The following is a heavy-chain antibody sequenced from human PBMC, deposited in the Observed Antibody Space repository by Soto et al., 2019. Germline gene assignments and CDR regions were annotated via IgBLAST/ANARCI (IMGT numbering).Heavy chain of an antibody. CDR2: IYPAGSDT. CDR3: ARSRIIGMTWSFDY. CDR1: GYSFVNYW. Sequence: PGESLKISCKVSGYSFVNYWIGWVRQMPGKGLEWMGIIYPAGSDTRYSPSFQGQVTISADKSINTAYLQWSSLQASDTATYYCARSRIIGMTWSFDYWGQGTLVTVSS. J-gene: IGHJ4*02. D-gene: IGHD1-20*01. V-gene: IGHV5-51*01.